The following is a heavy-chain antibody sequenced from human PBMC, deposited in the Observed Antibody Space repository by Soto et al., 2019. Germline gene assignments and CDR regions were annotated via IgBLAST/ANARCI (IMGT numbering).Heavy chain of an antibody. V-gene: IGHV4-59*12. CDR1: GGSISSNY. CDR2: VYNSGST. J-gene: IGHJ4*02. Sequence: SETLSLTCTVSGGSISSNYWTWIRQPPGKVMEWIGYVYNSGSTSFNPSLESRVAMSVDTSKNHFSLNLSSVTAADMAVYYCAREGSYSAYNFAHGIQLWSFDFWGQGALVTVSS. D-gene: IGHD5-12*01. CDR3: AREGSYSAYNFAHGIQLWSFDF.